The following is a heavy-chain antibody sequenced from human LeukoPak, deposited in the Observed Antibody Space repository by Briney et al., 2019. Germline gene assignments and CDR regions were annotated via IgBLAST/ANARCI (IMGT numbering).Heavy chain of an antibody. CDR2: ISSSGSTI. J-gene: IGHJ4*02. CDR3: ARDYYDSSGYYREGY. Sequence: GGSLRLSCAASGFTFSSYEMNWVRQAPGKGLEWVSYISSSGSTIYCADSVKGRFTISRDNAKNSLYLQMNSLRAEDTAVYYCARDYYDSSGYYREGYWGQGTLVTVSS. V-gene: IGHV3-48*03. D-gene: IGHD3-22*01. CDR1: GFTFSSYE.